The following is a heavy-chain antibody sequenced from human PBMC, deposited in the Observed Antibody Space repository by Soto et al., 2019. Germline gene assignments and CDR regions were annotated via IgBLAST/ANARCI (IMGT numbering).Heavy chain of an antibody. D-gene: IGHD4-4*01. J-gene: IGHJ4*02. V-gene: IGHV3-21*01. CDR1: GFTFSTYS. CDR2: ISSSSSYI. Sequence: PGGSLRLSCAASGFTFSTYSLNWVRQAPGKGLEWVSSISSSSSYIYYADSVKGRFTISRDNAKNSLYLQMNSLRAEDTAVYYCARENRGGVTTDCWGQGTLVTVSS. CDR3: ARENRGGVTTDC.